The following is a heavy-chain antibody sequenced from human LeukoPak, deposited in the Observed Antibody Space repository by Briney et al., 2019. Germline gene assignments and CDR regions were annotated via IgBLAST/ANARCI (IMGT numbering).Heavy chain of an antibody. J-gene: IGHJ4*02. D-gene: IGHD3-22*01. Sequence: ASVKVSFKASGYTFTSYDINWVRQATGQGLEWMGWMNPNSGNTGYAQKFQGRVAMTGNTSISTAYMELSSLRSEDTAVYYCARVTYYYDSSGYRNFDYWGQGTLVTVSS. V-gene: IGHV1-8*01. CDR2: MNPNSGNT. CDR1: GYTFTSYD. CDR3: ARVTYYYDSSGYRNFDY.